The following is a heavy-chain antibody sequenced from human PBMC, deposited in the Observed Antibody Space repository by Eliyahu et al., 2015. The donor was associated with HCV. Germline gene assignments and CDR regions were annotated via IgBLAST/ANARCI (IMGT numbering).Heavy chain of an antibody. Sequence: VQSGAEVRKPGASVKVSCKASGYSFTSYGITWVRQAPGQGLEWMAWISAHNGNTNYAQKLQGRLTMTTDTSTSTAYMELRSLRSDDTAVYYCARLGKYDSGNYYYYDDYYMDVWGKGTTVTVSS. D-gene: IGHD3-10*01. CDR2: ISAHNGNT. J-gene: IGHJ6*03. CDR3: ARLGKYDSGNYYYYDDYYMDV. CDR1: GYSFTSYG. V-gene: IGHV1-18*01.